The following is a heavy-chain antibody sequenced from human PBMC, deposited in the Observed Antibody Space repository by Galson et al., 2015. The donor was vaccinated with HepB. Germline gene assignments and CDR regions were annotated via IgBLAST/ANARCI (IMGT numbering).Heavy chain of an antibody. V-gene: IGHV3-7*03. J-gene: IGHJ4*02. Sequence: LRLSCAASGFMFSGHWMNWVRQAPGKGLEWVANIKEDGSIKYYVDSVTGRFTISRDNARNLLYLQMNGLRAEDTAVYFCARNRGCETFDYWGQGALVTVSS. CDR3: ARNRGCETFDY. CDR2: IKEDGSIK. CDR1: GFMFSGHW. D-gene: IGHD2-15*01.